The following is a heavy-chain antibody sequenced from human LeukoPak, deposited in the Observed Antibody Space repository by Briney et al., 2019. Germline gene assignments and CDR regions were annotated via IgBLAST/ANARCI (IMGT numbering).Heavy chain of an antibody. CDR3: ARDLRPYYYGSGSYNLFDP. J-gene: IGHJ5*02. D-gene: IGHD3-10*01. CDR2: VNLKSGNT. CDR1: GYTFTRYD. V-gene: IGHV1-8*03. Sequence: GASVKVSCKASGYTFTRYDINWVRQATGQGLEWMGWVNLKSGNTGSAQKFQGRVTITRDTSINTAYMELSSLRPEDTGVYYCARDLRPYYYGSGSYNLFDPWGQGTLVTVSS.